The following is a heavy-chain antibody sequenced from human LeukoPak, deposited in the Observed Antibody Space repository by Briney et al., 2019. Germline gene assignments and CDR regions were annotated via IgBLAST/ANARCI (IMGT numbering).Heavy chain of an antibody. CDR1: GFTFSNYA. CDR3: ARAAYSSTWYSRYFDL. CDR2: ISYDGTNK. J-gene: IGHJ2*01. Sequence: GGSLRLSCAASGFTFSNYAMHWVRQAPGKGLEWVALISYDGTNKYYADSVKGRLTISRDNSKNTLYLQMNSLRAGDTAVYYCARAAYSSTWYSRYFDLWGRGTLVTVSS. V-gene: IGHV3-30*07. D-gene: IGHD6-13*01.